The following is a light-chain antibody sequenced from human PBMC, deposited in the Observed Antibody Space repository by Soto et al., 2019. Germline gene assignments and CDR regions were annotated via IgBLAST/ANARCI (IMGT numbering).Light chain of an antibody. CDR1: QSVLYNSNNKNY. CDR2: WAS. V-gene: IGKV4-1*01. CDR3: QQYESTPPT. J-gene: IGKJ2*01. Sequence: DIVMTQSPDSLAVSLGERATINCKSSQSVLYNSNNKNYLAWYQQRPGQPPKLLIYWASTRESGVPDRFSGSGCGTDFTLTITSLQAEDVAVYYCQQYESTPPTFGQGTKLEIK.